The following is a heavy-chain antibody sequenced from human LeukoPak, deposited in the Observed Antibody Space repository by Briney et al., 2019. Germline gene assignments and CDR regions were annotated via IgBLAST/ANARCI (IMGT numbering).Heavy chain of an antibody. CDR2: IYYSGST. Sequence: SETLSLTCTVSGGSISSGGYYWSWIRQPPGKGLEWIGYIYYSGSTYYNPSLKSRVTISVDTSKNQFSLKLSSVTAADTAVYYCARWGQQLGKPPNYYGMDVWGQGTTVTVSS. J-gene: IGHJ6*02. CDR1: GGSISSGGYY. V-gene: IGHV4-31*03. D-gene: IGHD6-13*01. CDR3: ARWGQQLGKPPNYYGMDV.